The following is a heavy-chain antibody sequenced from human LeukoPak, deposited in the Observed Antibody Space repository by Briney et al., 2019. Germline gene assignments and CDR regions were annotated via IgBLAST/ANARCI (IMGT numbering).Heavy chain of an antibody. Sequence: GGALRLSCAASGFTFSGYWMSWVRQAPGKGLEWVSSIGSRSTSIYYADSVKGRFTISRDNAKNSLYLQMNSLRAEDTAVYYCARESSESFDIWGQGTMVTVS. D-gene: IGHD6-25*01. V-gene: IGHV3-21*01. CDR2: IGSRSTSI. CDR3: ARESSESFDI. J-gene: IGHJ3*02. CDR1: GFTFSGYW.